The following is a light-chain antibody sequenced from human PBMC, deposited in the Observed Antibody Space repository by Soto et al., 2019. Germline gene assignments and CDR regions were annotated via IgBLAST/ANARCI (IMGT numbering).Light chain of an antibody. CDR1: QTIRGSY. V-gene: IGKV3D-7*01. CDR3: QQRNQ. CDR2: GAS. Sequence: EIVLAQSPGTLSLSPGERATLSCRASQTIRGSYLAWYQQKPGQAPRLLIYGASTRATGIPARFSGSGSGTEFTLTISSLQSEDFAVYYCQQRNQFGQGTRLEI. J-gene: IGKJ5*01.